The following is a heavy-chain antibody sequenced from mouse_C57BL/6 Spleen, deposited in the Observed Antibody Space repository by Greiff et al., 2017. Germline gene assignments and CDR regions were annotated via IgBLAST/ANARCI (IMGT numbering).Heavy chain of an antibody. J-gene: IGHJ2*01. D-gene: IGHD2-3*01. CDR2: ISSGGSYA. CDR1: GFTFSSYG. CDR3: ARHEDGYYASFDY. Sequence: EVQLVESGGDLVKPGGSLKLSCAASGFTFSSYGMSWVRQTPDKRLAWVATISSGGSYAYYPDSVKGRFTISRDNAKNTLYLQMSSLKSEDTAMYYCARHEDGYYASFDYWGQGTTLTVSS. V-gene: IGHV5-6*01.